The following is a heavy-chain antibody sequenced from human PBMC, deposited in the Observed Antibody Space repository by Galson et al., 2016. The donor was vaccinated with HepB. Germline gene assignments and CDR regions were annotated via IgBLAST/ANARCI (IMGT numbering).Heavy chain of an antibody. Sequence: SVKVSCKASGGTFSRFAISWVRQAPGQGLEWMGGMTPMLATAHYAQRFQGRVTVSADESTSTAYMELSSLRSDDTAVYYCARSFWGKYETGYYHYALDVWGQGTTVTVSS. CDR1: GGTFSRFA. D-gene: IGHD3-16*01. CDR2: MTPMLATA. J-gene: IGHJ6*02. V-gene: IGHV1-69*13. CDR3: ARSFWGKYETGYYHYALDV.